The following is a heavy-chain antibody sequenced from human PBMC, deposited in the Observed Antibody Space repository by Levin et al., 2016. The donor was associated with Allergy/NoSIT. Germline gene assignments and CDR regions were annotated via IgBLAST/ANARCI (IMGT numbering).Heavy chain of an antibody. V-gene: IGHV4-34*01. Sequence: SETLSLTCAVYGGSFSGYSWSWIRQPPGKGLEWIGEINHSGSTNYNPSLKSRVTISVDTSKNQFSLKLSSVTAADTAVYYCARHVPFTIFGVVTDYYYYYYGMDVWGQGTTVTVSS. D-gene: IGHD3-3*01. CDR3: ARHVPFTIFGVVTDYYYYYYGMDV. J-gene: IGHJ6*02. CDR1: GGSFSGYS. CDR2: INHSGST.